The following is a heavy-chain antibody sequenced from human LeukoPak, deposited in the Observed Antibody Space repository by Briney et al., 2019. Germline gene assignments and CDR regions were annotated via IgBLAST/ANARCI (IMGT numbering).Heavy chain of an antibody. Sequence: SETLSLTCAVYGGSFSGYYWSWIRQPPGKGLEWIGEINHSGSTNYNPSLKSRVTISVDTSKNQFSLELSSVTAADTAVYYCARGNYGNYFDYWGQGTLVTVSS. CDR2: INHSGST. V-gene: IGHV4-34*01. D-gene: IGHD4-17*01. CDR1: GGSFSGYY. J-gene: IGHJ4*02. CDR3: ARGNYGNYFDY.